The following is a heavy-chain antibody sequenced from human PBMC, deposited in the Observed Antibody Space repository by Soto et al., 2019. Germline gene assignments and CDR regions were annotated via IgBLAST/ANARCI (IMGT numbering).Heavy chain of an antibody. Sequence: GGSLRLYCAASGFTFSSYAMSGVRQAPGKGLEWVSAISGSGGSTYYADSVKGRFTISRDNSKNTLYLQMNSLRAEDTAVYYCAKSVSIAARLSFDYWGQGTLVTVSS. V-gene: IGHV3-23*01. CDR1: GFTFSSYA. D-gene: IGHD6-6*01. CDR3: AKSVSIAARLSFDY. CDR2: ISGSGGST. J-gene: IGHJ4*02.